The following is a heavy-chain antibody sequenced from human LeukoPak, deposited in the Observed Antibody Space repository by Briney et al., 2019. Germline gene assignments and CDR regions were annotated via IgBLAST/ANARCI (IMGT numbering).Heavy chain of an antibody. J-gene: IGHJ4*02. CDR3: ARGPSRTTRVVAATLDIDY. V-gene: IGHV1-18*01. Sequence: GASVKVSCKASGYTFTSYGISWVRQAPGQGLEWMGWISAYNGNTNYAQKLQGRVTMTTDTSTSTAYMELRSLRSDDTAVYYCARGPSRTTRVVAATLDIDYWGQGTLVTVSS. CDR2: ISAYNGNT. D-gene: IGHD2-15*01. CDR1: GYTFTSYG.